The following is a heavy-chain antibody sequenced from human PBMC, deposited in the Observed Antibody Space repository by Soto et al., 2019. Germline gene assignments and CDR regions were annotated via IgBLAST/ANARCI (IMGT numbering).Heavy chain of an antibody. Sequence: PGGSLRLSCAASGFTLDDYAMHWVRQAPGKGLEWVSGISWNSGSIGYADSVKGRFTIPRDNAKNSLYLQMNSLRAEDTALYYCAKDGGRGWYFHYFDYWGQGPLVTVSS. CDR3: AKDGGRGWYFHYFDY. D-gene: IGHD6-19*01. V-gene: IGHV3-9*01. CDR1: GFTLDDYA. J-gene: IGHJ4*02. CDR2: ISWNSGSI.